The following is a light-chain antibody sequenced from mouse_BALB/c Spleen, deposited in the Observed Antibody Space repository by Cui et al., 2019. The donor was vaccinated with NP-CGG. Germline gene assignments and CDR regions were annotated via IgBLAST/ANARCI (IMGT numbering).Light chain of an antibody. V-gene: IGLV1*01. J-gene: IGLJ1*01. Sequence: QAVVTQESALTTSPGETVTLTCRSSTGAVTNSNYANWVQGKPDHLFTGLIGGTNNRAPGVPARFSGSLIGDKAALTITGAQTEDEAIYFCALWYSNHWVFGGGTKLTVL. CDR2: GTN. CDR3: ALWYSNHWV. CDR1: TGAVTNSNY.